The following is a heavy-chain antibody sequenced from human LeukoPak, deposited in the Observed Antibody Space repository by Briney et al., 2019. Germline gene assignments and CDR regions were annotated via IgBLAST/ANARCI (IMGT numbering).Heavy chain of an antibody. CDR1: GDSVSSNSAA. CDR2: TYYRSKWYD. CDR3: ARDSEVGATYFDY. J-gene: IGHJ4*02. V-gene: IGHV6-1*01. Sequence: SQTLSLTCAISGDSVSSNSAAWNWIRQSPSRGLEWLGRTYYRSKWYDDYAVFVKSRITTSPDPSKNQFSLHLNSVTPEDTAIYYCARDSEVGATYFDYWGQGTLVTVSS. D-gene: IGHD1-26*01.